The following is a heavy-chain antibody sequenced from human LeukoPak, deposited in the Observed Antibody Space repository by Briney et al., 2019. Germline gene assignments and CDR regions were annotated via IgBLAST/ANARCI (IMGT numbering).Heavy chain of an antibody. CDR1: GGSISSSSYY. CDR2: IYYSGST. V-gene: IGHV4-39*01. CDR3: ARHRAITMFPPVGYSQP. Sequence: SETLSLTCTVSGGSISSSSYYWGWIRQPPGKGLEWIGSIYYSGSTYYNPSLKSRVTISVDTSKNQFSLKLSSVTAADTPVYYCARHRAITMFPPVGYSQPWGQGTLVPVSS. D-gene: IGHD3-10*02. J-gene: IGHJ1*01.